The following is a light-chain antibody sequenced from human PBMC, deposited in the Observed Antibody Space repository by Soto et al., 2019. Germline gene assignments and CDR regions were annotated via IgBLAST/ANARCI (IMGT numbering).Light chain of an antibody. V-gene: IGLV2-14*01. CDR3: SSYTSSSTLYF. Sequence: QSALTQPASVSGSPGQSITISCTGTSSDVGGYNYVSWYQQHPGKAPKLMIFEVSSRPSGVSYRFSGSKSGNTASLTISGLQAEDEADYYCSSYTSSSTLYFFGSGTKLTVL. CDR2: EVS. CDR1: SSDVGGYNY. J-gene: IGLJ1*01.